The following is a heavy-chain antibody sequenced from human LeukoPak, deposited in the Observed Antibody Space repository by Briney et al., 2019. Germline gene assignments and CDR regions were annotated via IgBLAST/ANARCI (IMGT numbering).Heavy chain of an antibody. J-gene: IGHJ5*02. CDR2: IYYSGST. CDR1: GGSISSYY. V-gene: IGHV4-39*07. D-gene: IGHD3-10*01. CDR3: ARSEGWFGELLSWFDP. Sequence: PAETLSLTCTVSGGSISSYYWGRICQPPGKGLEWIGSIYYSGSTYYNPSLKSRVTISVDTSKNQFSLKLSSVTAADTAVYYCARSEGWFGELLSWFDPWGQGTLVTVSS.